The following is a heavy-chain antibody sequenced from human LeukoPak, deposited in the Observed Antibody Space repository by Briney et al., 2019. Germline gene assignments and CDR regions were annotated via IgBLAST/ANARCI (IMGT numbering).Heavy chain of an antibody. CDR2: ISSSGTG. CDR1: GFTFSDYF. Sequence: GGSLRLSCAASGFTFSDYFMSWIRQAPGKGLEWLSLISSSGTGYYTDSVKGRATISRDNAKNSLYLQMNSLRAEDTAVYYCARVDRTTVVTPGGYWGQGTLVTVSS. CDR3: ARVDRTTVVTPGGY. V-gene: IGHV3-11*04. J-gene: IGHJ4*02. D-gene: IGHD4-23*01.